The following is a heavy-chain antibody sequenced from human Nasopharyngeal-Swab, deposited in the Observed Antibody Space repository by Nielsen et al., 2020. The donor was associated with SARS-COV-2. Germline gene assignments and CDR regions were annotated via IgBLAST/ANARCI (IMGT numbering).Heavy chain of an antibody. Sequence: ASVKVSCKASGGTFTSYDINWVRQATGQGLEWMGWMNPNSGNTGYAQKFQGRVTMTRNTSISTAYMELSSLRSEDTAVYYCAREADYYGSGSYFNWFDPWGQGTLVTVSS. D-gene: IGHD3-10*01. CDR2: MNPNSGNT. CDR3: AREADYYGSGSYFNWFDP. CDR1: GGTFTSYD. J-gene: IGHJ5*02. V-gene: IGHV1-8*01.